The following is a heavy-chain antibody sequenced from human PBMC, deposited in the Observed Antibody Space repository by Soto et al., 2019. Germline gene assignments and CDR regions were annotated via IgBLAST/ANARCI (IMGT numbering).Heavy chain of an antibody. V-gene: IGHV1-3*01. D-gene: IGHD1-26*01. CDR2: INAGNGNT. CDR3: AGPGIVGASDYYYYGMDV. Sequence: ASVKVSCKASGYTCTSYAMHWVRQAPGQRLEWMGWINAGNGNTKYSQKFQGRVTITRDTSASTAYMELSSLRSEDTAVYYCAGPGIVGASDYYYYGMDVWGQGTTVTVSS. CDR1: GYTCTSYA. J-gene: IGHJ6*02.